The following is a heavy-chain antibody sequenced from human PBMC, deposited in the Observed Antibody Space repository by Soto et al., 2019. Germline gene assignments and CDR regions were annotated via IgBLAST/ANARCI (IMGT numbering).Heavy chain of an antibody. CDR3: ARGREVTMVRGGLYYYYSGMDV. CDR2: INAGNGNT. D-gene: IGHD3-10*01. Sequence: ASVKVSCKASGYTFTSYAMHWVRQAPGQRLEWMGWINAGNGNTKYSQKFQGRVTITRDTSASTAYMELSSLRSEDTAVYYCARGREVTMVRGGLYYYYSGMDVWGQGTTVTVSS. V-gene: IGHV1-3*01. CDR1: GYTFTSYA. J-gene: IGHJ6*02.